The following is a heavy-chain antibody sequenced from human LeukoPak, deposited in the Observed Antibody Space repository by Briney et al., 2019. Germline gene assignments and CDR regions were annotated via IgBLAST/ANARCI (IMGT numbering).Heavy chain of an antibody. CDR3: ARDPMVRGYYFDY. CDR2: IYTSGST. J-gene: IGHJ4*02. Sequence: SSETLSLTCTVSGYSISSGYYWSWIRQPAGKGLEWIGRIYTSGSTNYNPSLKSRVTMSVDTSKNQFSLKLSSVTAADTAVYYCARDPMVRGYYFDYWGQGTLVTVSS. CDR1: GYSISSGYY. V-gene: IGHV4-4*07. D-gene: IGHD3-10*01.